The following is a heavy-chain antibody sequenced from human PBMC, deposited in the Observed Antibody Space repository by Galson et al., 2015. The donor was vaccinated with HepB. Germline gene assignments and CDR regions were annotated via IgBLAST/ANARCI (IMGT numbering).Heavy chain of an antibody. J-gene: IGHJ6*02. CDR2: IIAVLGIA. CDR3: AGGHFMATTKYGMDV. Sequence: SVKVSCKASGGTFSSYAVSWVRQAPGQGLEWMGRIIAVLGIATYAQKFQGKVTITADKSTTTAYMELSSLTSEDTAVYYCAGGHFMATTKYGMDVWGQGTTVTVSS. V-gene: IGHV1-69*04. D-gene: IGHD4-17*01. CDR1: GGTFSSYA.